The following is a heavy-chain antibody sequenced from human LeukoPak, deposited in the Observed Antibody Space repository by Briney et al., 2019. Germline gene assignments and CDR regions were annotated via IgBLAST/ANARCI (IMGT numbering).Heavy chain of an antibody. J-gene: IGHJ4*02. CDR1: GGSISSYY. CDR2: IYYSGST. V-gene: IGHV4-59*01. Sequence: PSETLSLTCTVSGGSISSYYWSWIRQPPGKGLEWIGYIYYSGSTNYNPSLKSRVTISVDTSKNQFSLKLSSVTAADTAVYYCARGAYITMIVVVDYYFDYWGQGTLVTVSS. D-gene: IGHD3-22*01. CDR3: ARGAYITMIVVVDYYFDY.